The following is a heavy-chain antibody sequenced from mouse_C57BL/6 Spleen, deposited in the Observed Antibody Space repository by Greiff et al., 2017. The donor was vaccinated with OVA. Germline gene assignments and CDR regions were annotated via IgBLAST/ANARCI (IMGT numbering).Heavy chain of an antibody. D-gene: IGHD2-3*01. CDR1: GFTFSSYG. V-gene: IGHV5-6*02. J-gene: IGHJ3*01. CDR3: ASRYDGYYVGFAY. Sequence: EVKLEESGGDLVKPGGSLKLSCAASGFTFSSYGMSWVRQTPDKRLEWVATISSGGSYTYYPDSVKGRFTISRDNAKNTLYLQMSSLKSEDTAMYYCASRYDGYYVGFAYWGQGTLVTVSA. CDR2: ISSGGSYT.